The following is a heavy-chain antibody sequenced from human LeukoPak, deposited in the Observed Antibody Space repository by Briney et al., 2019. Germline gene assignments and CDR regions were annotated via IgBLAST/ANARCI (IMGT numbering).Heavy chain of an antibody. D-gene: IGHD1-7*01. CDR1: GFSFSGHW. CDR2: ISPTGSTT. CDR3: AKSGGITGTKGSYYFDY. V-gene: IGHV3-74*01. Sequence: GGSLRLSCTASGFSFSGHWMHWARQLPGKGLVWVSRISPTGSTTSYADSVKGRFTIFRDNSKNTLYVQMNSLRAEDTAVYYCAKSGGITGTKGSYYFDYWGQGTLVTVSS. J-gene: IGHJ4*02.